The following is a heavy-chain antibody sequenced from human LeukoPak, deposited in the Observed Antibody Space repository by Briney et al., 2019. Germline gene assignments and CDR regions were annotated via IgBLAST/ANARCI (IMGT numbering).Heavy chain of an antibody. CDR1: GGSFSGYY. J-gene: IGHJ4*02. D-gene: IGHD3-22*01. CDR2: INHSGST. Sequence: PSETLSLTCAVYGGSFSGYYRSWIRQPPGKGLEWIGEINHSGSTNYNPSLKSRVTISVDTSKNQFSLKLSSVTAADTAVYYCARGGVADSSGYYVRISNFDYWGQGTLVTVSS. V-gene: IGHV4-34*01. CDR3: ARGGVADSSGYYVRISNFDY.